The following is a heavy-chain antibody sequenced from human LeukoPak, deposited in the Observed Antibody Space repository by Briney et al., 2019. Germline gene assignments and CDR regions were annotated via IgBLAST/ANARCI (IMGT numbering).Heavy chain of an antibody. J-gene: IGHJ6*03. D-gene: IGHD2-2*02. CDR2: IIPIFSTA. Sequence: ASVKVSCKASGGTFSSYAISWVRQAPGQGLEWMGGIIPIFSTANYAQKFQGRVTITTDESTSTAYMELSSLRSEDTAVYYCARGFPGIVVVPAAIPNYYMDVWGKGTTVTVSS. V-gene: IGHV1-69*05. CDR3: ARGFPGIVVVPAAIPNYYMDV. CDR1: GGTFSSYA.